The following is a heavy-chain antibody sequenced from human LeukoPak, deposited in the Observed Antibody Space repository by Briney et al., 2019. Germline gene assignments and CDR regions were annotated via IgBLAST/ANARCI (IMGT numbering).Heavy chain of an antibody. Sequence: GGSLRLSCAASGFIFSSCAMSWVRQAPGKGLEWVSIISDSGASTYYTDSVKGRFTISRDNAKNLLYLQMNSLRAGDTAIYYCVRDQDEDRGSTTFDRWGQGTLVTVS. J-gene: IGHJ4*02. CDR1: GFIFSSCA. D-gene: IGHD1-26*01. CDR2: ISDSGAST. CDR3: VRDQDEDRGSTTFDR. V-gene: IGHV3-23*01.